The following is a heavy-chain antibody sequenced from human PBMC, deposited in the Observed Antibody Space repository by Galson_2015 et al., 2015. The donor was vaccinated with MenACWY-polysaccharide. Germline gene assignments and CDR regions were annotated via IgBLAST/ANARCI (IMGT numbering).Heavy chain of an antibody. CDR1: GFTFANSA. J-gene: IGHJ6*02. Sequence: SVKVSCKASGFTFANSALQWVRQARGQRLEWTGWIVVGSGNTNYAQRFQERVTITRDMSTSTAYMELSSLRSEDTAVYYCAAGYYYGSGTFGMDVWGQGTTVTVSS. V-gene: IGHV1-58*01. CDR3: AAGYYYGSGTFGMDV. D-gene: IGHD3-10*01. CDR2: IVVGSGNT.